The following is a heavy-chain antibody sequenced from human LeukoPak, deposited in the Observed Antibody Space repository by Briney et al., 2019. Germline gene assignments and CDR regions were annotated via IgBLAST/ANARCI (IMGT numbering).Heavy chain of an antibody. CDR1: GFTFSSYS. J-gene: IGHJ4*02. CDR3: ARDFTPTYGSGSYYT. V-gene: IGHV3-21*01. D-gene: IGHD3-10*01. CDR2: ISSSSSYI. Sequence: PGGSLRLSCAASGFTFSSYSMNWVRQAPGKGLEWVSSISSSSSYIYYADSVKGRFTISRDNAKNSLYLQMSSLRAEDTAVYYCARDFTPTYGSGSYYTWGQGTLVTVSS.